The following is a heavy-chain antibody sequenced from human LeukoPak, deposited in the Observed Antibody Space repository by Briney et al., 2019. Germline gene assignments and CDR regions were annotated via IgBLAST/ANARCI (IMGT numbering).Heavy chain of an antibody. D-gene: IGHD3-3*01. CDR3: AVPITIFGVPYH. CDR2: IWYDGSNK. J-gene: IGHJ5*02. Sequence: PGGSLRLSCAASGFTFSSYTMSWVRQAPGKGLEWVAVIWYDGSNKYYADSVKGRFTISRDNSKNTLYLQMNSLRAEDTAVYYCAVPITIFGVPYHWGQGTLVTVSS. V-gene: IGHV3-33*08. CDR1: GFTFSSYT.